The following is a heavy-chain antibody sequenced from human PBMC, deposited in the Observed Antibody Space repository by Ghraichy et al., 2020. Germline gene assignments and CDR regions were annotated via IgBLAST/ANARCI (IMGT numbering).Heavy chain of an antibody. CDR1: GDSISRSGYL. D-gene: IGHD6-13*01. J-gene: IGHJ4*02. CDR2: MYYGGDT. Sequence: SETLSLTCSVSGDSISRSGYLWGWIRQPTGKGPEWIGSMYYGGDTYYNPSLKSRVTISADMSKNQFSLNLRSVTAADTAVYYCARPFASSWPIFDHWGQGILVTVSS. V-gene: IGHV4-39*01. CDR3: ARPFASSWPIFDH.